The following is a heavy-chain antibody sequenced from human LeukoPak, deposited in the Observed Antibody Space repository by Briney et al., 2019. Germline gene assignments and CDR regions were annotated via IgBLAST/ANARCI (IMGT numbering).Heavy chain of an antibody. CDR3: ATGLYYYYMDV. Sequence: SETLSLTCAVYGGSFSGYYWSWIRQPPGKGLEWIGEINHSGSTNYNPSLKSRVTISVDTSKSQFSLKLSSVTAADTAVYYCATGLYYYYMDVWGKGTTVTVSS. CDR2: INHSGST. V-gene: IGHV4-34*01. CDR1: GGSFSGYY. J-gene: IGHJ6*03.